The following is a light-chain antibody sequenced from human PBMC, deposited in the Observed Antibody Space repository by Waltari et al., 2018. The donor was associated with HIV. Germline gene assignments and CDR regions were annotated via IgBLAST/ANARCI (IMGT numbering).Light chain of an antibody. V-gene: IGLV3-9*01. Sequence: QAPALVIYRNTNRPSGIPERFSGSNSGNTATLTITRAQVGDEADYYCHVWDRATGVFGTGTTVTVL. CDR2: RNT. J-gene: IGLJ1*01. CDR3: HVWDRATGV.